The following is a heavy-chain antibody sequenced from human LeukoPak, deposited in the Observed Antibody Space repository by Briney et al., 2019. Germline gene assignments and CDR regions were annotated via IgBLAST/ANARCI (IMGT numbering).Heavy chain of an antibody. J-gene: IGHJ4*02. CDR2: INSDGSST. CDR3: ARELGYYDILTGPIPFDY. V-gene: IGHV3-74*01. D-gene: IGHD3-9*01. CDR1: GFTFSSYW. Sequence: PGGSLRLSCAASGFTFSSYWMHWVRHAPGKGLVWVSRINSDGSSTSYADSVKGRLTISRDNAKNTLYLQMNSLRAEDTAVYYCARELGYYDILTGPIPFDYWGQGTLVTVSS.